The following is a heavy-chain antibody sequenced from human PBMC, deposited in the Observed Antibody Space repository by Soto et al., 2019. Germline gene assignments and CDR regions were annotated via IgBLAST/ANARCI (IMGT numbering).Heavy chain of an antibody. CDR3: ARGRPDCSGGSCYLGRPYYFDY. J-gene: IGHJ4*02. V-gene: IGHV1-8*01. CDR2: MNPNSGNT. Sequence: QVQLVQSGAEVKKPGASVKVSCKASGYTFTSYDINWVRQATGQGLEWMGWMNPNSGNTGYAQKFQGRVTMTRNTSISTAYRELSSLRSEDTAVYYCARGRPDCSGGSCYLGRPYYFDYWGQGTLVTVSS. D-gene: IGHD2-15*01. CDR1: GYTFTSYD.